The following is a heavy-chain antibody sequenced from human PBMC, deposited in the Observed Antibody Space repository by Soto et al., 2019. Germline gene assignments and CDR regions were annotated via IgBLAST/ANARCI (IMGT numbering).Heavy chain of an antibody. D-gene: IGHD3-22*01. CDR1: GSTFDNYA. J-gene: IGHJ6*02. Sequence: QVQLVQSGAEVKQPGSSVKVSCKASGSTFDNYAITWVRQAPGQGLEWMAGIIPMLDSANYAEKFQDRVTITADESTSTVYMEMSSLRSEDTAVYYCARTYHYDSLGKTYFYYGMDVWGQGTTVTVSS. V-gene: IGHV1-69*12. CDR2: IIPMLDSA. CDR3: ARTYHYDSLGKTYFYYGMDV.